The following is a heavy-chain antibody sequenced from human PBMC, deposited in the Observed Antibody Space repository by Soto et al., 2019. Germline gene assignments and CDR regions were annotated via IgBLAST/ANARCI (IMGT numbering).Heavy chain of an antibody. Sequence: QVQLVQSGAEVKKPGSSVKVSCKASGGTFSSYAISWVRQAPGQGLEWMGGIIPIFGTANYAQKFQGWVTMTRDTSISTAYMELSRLRSDDTAVYYCARRNGYSYGADAFDIWGQGTMVTVSS. CDR2: IIPIFGTA. J-gene: IGHJ3*02. V-gene: IGHV1-69*06. D-gene: IGHD5-18*01. CDR1: GGTFSSYA. CDR3: ARRNGYSYGADAFDI.